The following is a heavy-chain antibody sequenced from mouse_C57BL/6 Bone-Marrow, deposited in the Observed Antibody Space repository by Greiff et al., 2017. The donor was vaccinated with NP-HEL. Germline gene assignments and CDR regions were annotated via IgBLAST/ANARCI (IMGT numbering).Heavy chain of an antibody. CDR3: ARRDYYGSSHYFDY. CDR2: IDPSDSET. D-gene: IGHD1-1*01. Sequence: QVQLQQSGAELVRPGSSVKLSCKASGYTFTSYWMHWVKQRPIQGLEWIGNIDPSDSETHYNQKFKDKATLTVDKSSSTAYMQLSSLTSEDSAVYYCARRDYYGSSHYFDYWGQGTTLTVSS. V-gene: IGHV1-52*01. J-gene: IGHJ2*01. CDR1: GYTFTSYW.